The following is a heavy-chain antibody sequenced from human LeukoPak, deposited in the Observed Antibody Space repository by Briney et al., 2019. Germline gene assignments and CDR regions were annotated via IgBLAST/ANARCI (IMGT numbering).Heavy chain of an antibody. D-gene: IGHD2-2*01. V-gene: IGHV4-39*07. CDR3: ARIVVPAATEDYYYYYMDV. J-gene: IGHJ6*03. CDR2: IYYSGST. CDR1: GGSISSSSYY. Sequence: EPSETLSLTCTVSGGSISSSSYYWGWIRQPPGKGLEWIGSIYYSGSTYYNPSLKSRVTISVDTSKNQFSLKLSSVTAADTAVYYCARIVVPAATEDYYYYYMDVWGKGTTVTVSS.